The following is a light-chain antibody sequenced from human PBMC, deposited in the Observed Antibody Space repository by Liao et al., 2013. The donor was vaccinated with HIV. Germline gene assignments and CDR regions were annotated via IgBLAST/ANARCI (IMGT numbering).Light chain of an antibody. J-gene: IGLJ2*01. CDR2: YDK. CDR3: QAWDSSTAYVV. V-gene: IGLV3-21*01. Sequence: SYVLTQPPSVSVAPGKTATVTCGGNNIGGKSVHWYQQKPGQAPVLVIYYDKDRPSGIPERFSGSNSGNTATLTISGTQAMDEADYYCQAWDSSTAYVVFGGGTKLTVL. CDR1: NIGGKS.